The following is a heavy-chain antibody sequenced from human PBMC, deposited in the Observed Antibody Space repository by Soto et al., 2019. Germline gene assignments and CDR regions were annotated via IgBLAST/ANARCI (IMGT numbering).Heavy chain of an antibody. CDR3: ASEEMATITG. J-gene: IGHJ4*02. CDR1: GGSISSSSYY. CDR2: IYYSGST. V-gene: IGHV4-39*01. D-gene: IGHD5-12*01. Sequence: SETLSLTCTVSGGSISSSSYYWGWIRQPPGKGLEWIGSIYYSGSTYYNPSLKSRVTISVDTSKNQFSLKLSSVTAADTAVYYCASEEMATITGWGQGTLVTVSS.